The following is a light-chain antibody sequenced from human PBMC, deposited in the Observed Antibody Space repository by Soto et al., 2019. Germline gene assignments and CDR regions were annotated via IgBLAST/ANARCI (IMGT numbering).Light chain of an antibody. CDR3: SSYTTGSTLPWV. CDR2: GNG. V-gene: IGLV1-40*01. CDR1: TSNIGAGYD. Sequence: QTVVTQPPSVSGAPGQRVAISCTGSTSNIGAGYDVNWYQQLPGKAPKLLIYGNGHRPSGVPDRFSASKSGTSASLAITGLQAEDEADYYCSSYTTGSTLPWVFGTGTKLTVL. J-gene: IGLJ1*01.